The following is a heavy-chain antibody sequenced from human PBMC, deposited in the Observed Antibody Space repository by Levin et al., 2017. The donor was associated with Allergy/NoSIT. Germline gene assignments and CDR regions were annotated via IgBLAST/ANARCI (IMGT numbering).Heavy chain of an antibody. CDR3: ARGYCSGGSCYSGFDY. V-gene: IGHV1-46*01. D-gene: IGHD2-15*01. CDR1: GYTFTSYY. J-gene: IGHJ4*02. Sequence: GESLKISCKASGYTFTSYYMHWVRQAPGQGLEWMGIINPSGGSTSYAQKFQGRVTMTRDTSTSTVYMELSSLRSEDTAVYYCARGYCSGGSCYSGFDYWGQGTLVTVSS. CDR2: INPSGGST.